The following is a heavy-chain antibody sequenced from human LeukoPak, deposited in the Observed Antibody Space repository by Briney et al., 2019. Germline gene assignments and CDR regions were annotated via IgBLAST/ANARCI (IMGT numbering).Heavy chain of an antibody. V-gene: IGHV3-23*01. D-gene: IGHD2-15*01. J-gene: IGHJ3*01. CDR1: GITFSTYV. Sequence: GGSLRLSCAASGITFSTYVMNWVRQAPGKGLEWVSHITTGDSTYYPDSVKGRFTVSRDNVKNMVYLQMSSLTVEDTAAYYCARYCNGDTCDGALDLWGQGTLVTVSS. CDR3: ARYCNGDTCDGALDL. CDR2: ITTGDST.